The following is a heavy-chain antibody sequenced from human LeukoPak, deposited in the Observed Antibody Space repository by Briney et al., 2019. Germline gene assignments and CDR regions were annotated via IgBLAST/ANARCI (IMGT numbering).Heavy chain of an antibody. CDR1: GGSFSGYY. D-gene: IGHD2-2*01. J-gene: IGHJ3*02. V-gene: IGHV4-34*01. Sequence: PSETLSLTCAVYGGSFSGYYWSWIRQLPGKGLEWIGEINHSGSTNYNPSLKSRVTISVDTSKNQFSLKLSSVTAADTAVYYCARGPDIVVVPAAISCAFDIWGQGTMVTVSS. CDR2: INHSGST. CDR3: ARGPDIVVVPAAISCAFDI.